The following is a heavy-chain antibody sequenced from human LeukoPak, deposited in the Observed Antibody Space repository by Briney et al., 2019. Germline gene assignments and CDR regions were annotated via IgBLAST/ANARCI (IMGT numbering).Heavy chain of an antibody. CDR1: GYSISSGYY. V-gene: IGHV4-38-2*02. CDR2: IYHSGST. J-gene: IGHJ4*02. Sequence: SETLSLTCTVSGYSISSGYYWGWIRQPPGKGLEWIGGIYHSGSTYYNPSLKSRVTISVDTSKNQFSLKLSSVTAADTAVYYCARADVLLWFGEFGYWGQGTLVTVSS. D-gene: IGHD3-10*01. CDR3: ARADVLLWFGEFGY.